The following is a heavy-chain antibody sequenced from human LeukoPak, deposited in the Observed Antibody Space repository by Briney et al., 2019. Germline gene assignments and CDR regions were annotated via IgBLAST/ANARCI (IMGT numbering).Heavy chain of an antibody. CDR1: GGTFSSYA. CDR2: IIPIFGTA. J-gene: IGHJ3*02. CDR3: ARDLSPSGAFDI. D-gene: IGHD2/OR15-2a*01. Sequence: SVKVSCKASGGTFSSYAISWVRQAPGQGLEWMGGIIPIFGTANYAQKFQGRATITADESTSTAYMELSSLRSEDTAVYYCARDLSPSGAFDIWGQGTMVTVSS. V-gene: IGHV1-69*01.